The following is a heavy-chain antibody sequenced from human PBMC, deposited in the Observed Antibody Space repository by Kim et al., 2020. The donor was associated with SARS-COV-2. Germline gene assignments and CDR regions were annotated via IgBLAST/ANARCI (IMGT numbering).Heavy chain of an antibody. CDR2: INHSGST. V-gene: IGHV4-34*01. D-gene: IGHD2-2*01. Sequence: SETLSLTCAVYGGSFSGYYWSWIRQPPGKGLEWIGEINHSGSTNYNPSLKSRVTISVDKSQNQFSLKLSSVTAADTAVYYCARGPIVVVPAAPFAYWGQG. CDR3: ARGPIVVVPAAPFAY. CDR1: GGSFSGYY. J-gene: IGHJ4*02.